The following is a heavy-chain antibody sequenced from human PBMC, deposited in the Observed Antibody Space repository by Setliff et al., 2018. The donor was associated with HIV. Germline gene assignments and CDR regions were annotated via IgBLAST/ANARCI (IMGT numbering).Heavy chain of an antibody. D-gene: IGHD3-10*01. CDR3: ASRDYYGSLHFFQY. V-gene: IGHV3-48*01. Sequence: GSLRLSCAASGFIFSSHHMNWVRQAPGRGLEWISYVSSTNEITYADSVKGRFTISRDNSKNTLYLQMNNVRAEDTAVYYCASRDYYGSLHFFQYWGQGMLVTVSS. CDR2: VSSTNEIT. CDR1: GFIFSSHH. J-gene: IGHJ4*02.